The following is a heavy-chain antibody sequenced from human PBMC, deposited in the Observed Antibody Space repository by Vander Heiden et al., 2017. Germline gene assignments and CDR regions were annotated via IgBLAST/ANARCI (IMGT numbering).Heavy chain of an antibody. CDR2: ISYDGSNK. D-gene: IGHD5-18*01. CDR3: ATSPHEGWIQLWLSY. J-gene: IGHJ4*02. V-gene: IGHV3-33*05. CDR1: GVTCSGYG. Sequence: QVQLLEPGGGVVQPGRSLRLSCAAPGVTCSGYGMDWVRQAPRKGLEWVAGISYDGSNKYYAEAVKGRFTISRDNSKNTLYLQMKSLRAEDTAVYYCATSPHEGWIQLWLSYWGQGTLVTVSS.